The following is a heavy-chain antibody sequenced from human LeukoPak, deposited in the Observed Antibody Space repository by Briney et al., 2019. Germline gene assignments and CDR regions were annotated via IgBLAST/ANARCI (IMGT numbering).Heavy chain of an antibody. Sequence: PGGSLRLSCAASGFTFRSYAMSWVRQAPGKGLEWVSAISSSGDSTYYADSVKGRFTISRDNSKNTLYLQMNSLRAEDTAMYYCAKLRPTGIAAAGTPAYWGQGTLVTVSS. V-gene: IGHV3-23*01. CDR1: GFTFRSYA. J-gene: IGHJ4*02. D-gene: IGHD6-13*01. CDR3: AKLRPTGIAAAGTPAY. CDR2: ISSSGDST.